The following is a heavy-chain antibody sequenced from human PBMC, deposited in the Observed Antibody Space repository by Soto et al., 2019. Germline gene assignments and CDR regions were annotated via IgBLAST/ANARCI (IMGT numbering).Heavy chain of an antibody. J-gene: IGHJ2*01. D-gene: IGHD3-10*01. V-gene: IGHV3-23*01. CDR1: GFTFSSYA. Sequence: GGSLRLSCAASGFTFSSYAMSWVRQAPGKGLEWVSAISGSGGSAYYADSVKGRFTISRDNSKNTLYLQMNSLRAEDTAVYYCAKYFRPPRHWYFDLWGRGTLVTVSS. CDR3: AKYFRPPRHWYFDL. CDR2: ISGSGGSA.